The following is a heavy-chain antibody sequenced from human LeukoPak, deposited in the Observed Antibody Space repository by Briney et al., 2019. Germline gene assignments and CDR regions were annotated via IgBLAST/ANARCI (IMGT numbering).Heavy chain of an antibody. CDR3: AKPQEADLWVPDY. CDR2: IRFEGVDK. CDR1: AFTFSAYG. D-gene: IGHD3-3*01. J-gene: IGHJ4*02. Sequence: SGGSLRLSCAASAFTFSAYGMHWVRQTPGKGLEWVAFIRFEGVDKYYADSVKGRFTISRDNSKDTLYLQMNSLIPEDTALYYCAKPQEADLWVPDYWGQGTLVTVSS. V-gene: IGHV3-30*02.